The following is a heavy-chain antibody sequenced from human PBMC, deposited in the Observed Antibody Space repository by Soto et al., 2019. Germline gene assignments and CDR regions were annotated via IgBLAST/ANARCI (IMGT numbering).Heavy chain of an antibody. V-gene: IGHV3-21*06. J-gene: IGHJ4*02. CDR2: ISSTTNYI. Sequence: GGSLRLSCAASGFTFTRYSMNWVRQAPGKGLEWVSSISSTTNYIYYGDSMKGRFTISRDNAKNSLYLEMNRLRAEDTAVYYCARESEDLTSNFDYWGQGTLVTVSS. CDR3: ARESEDLTSNFDY. CDR1: GFTFTRYS.